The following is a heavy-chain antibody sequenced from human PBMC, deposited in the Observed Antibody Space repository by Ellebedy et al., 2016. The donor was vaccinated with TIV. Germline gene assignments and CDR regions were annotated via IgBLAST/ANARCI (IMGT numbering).Heavy chain of an antibody. V-gene: IGHV3-30*02. CDR2: IRYDGSDK. CDR1: GFTFHSYG. Sequence: PGGSLRLSCAASGFTFHSYGMHRVRQAPGKGLEWVTFIRYDGSDKYYADSVKGRFTVSRDNSKNTLTLQMNSLRPEDTAVYYCAKVLFAFGEFESPFDPWGQGTLVIVSS. J-gene: IGHJ5*02. CDR3: AKVLFAFGEFESPFDP. D-gene: IGHD3-10*01.